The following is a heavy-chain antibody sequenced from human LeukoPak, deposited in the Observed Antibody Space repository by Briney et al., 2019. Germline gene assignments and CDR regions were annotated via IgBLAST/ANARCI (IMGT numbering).Heavy chain of an antibody. D-gene: IGHD2-15*01. CDR2: INPNSGGT. Sequence: ASVKVSFKASGYTFTGYYMHWVRQAPGQGLEWMGWINPNSGGTNYAQKFQGRVTMTRDTSISTAYMELSRLRSDDTAVYYCARVVGGRYCSGGSCPYYYYYIDVWGKGTTVTVSS. CDR1: GYTFTGYY. V-gene: IGHV1-2*02. CDR3: ARVVGGRYCSGGSCPYYYYYIDV. J-gene: IGHJ6*03.